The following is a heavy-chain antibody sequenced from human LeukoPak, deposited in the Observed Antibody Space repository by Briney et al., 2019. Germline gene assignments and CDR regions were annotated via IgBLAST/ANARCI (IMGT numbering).Heavy chain of an antibody. J-gene: IGHJ6*03. CDR1: GFTFSSYA. V-gene: IGHV3-23*01. Sequence: PGGSLRLSCAASGFTFSSYAMSWVRQAPGKGLEWVSVISGSGGSTYYADSVKGRFAISRDNSKNTLYLQMNSLRAEDTAVYYCAKDMIPDYYYMDVWDKGTTVTVSS. CDR3: AKDMIPDYYYMDV. D-gene: IGHD3-16*01. CDR2: ISGSGGST.